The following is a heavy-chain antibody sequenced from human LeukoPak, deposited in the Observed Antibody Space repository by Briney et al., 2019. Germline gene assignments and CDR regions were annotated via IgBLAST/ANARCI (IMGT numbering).Heavy chain of an antibody. Sequence: PSETLSLTCAVYGGSFSGYYWSWIRQPPGKGLEWIGKINHSGSTNYNPSLSLKSRVTISVDTSKNQFSLKLSSVTAADTAVYYCARRGGGYYYYGMDVWGQGTTVTVSS. V-gene: IGHV4-34*01. CDR2: INHSGST. CDR3: ARRGGGYYYYGMDV. CDR1: GGSFSGYY. J-gene: IGHJ6*02. D-gene: IGHD4-23*01.